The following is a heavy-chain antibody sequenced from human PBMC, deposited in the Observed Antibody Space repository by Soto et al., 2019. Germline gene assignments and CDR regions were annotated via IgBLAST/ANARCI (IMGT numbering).Heavy chain of an antibody. D-gene: IGHD3-3*01. CDR2: IYYSGST. CDR3: ARLISPTYYDFWSGYFNRKNSDY. J-gene: IGHJ4*02. V-gene: IGHV4-39*01. Sequence: SETLSLTCTVSGGSISSSSYYWGWIRQPPGKGLEWIGSIYYSGSTYYNPSLKSRVTISVDTSKNQFSLKLSSVTAADTAVYYCARLISPTYYDFWSGYFNRKNSDYWGQGTLVTVSS. CDR1: GGSISSSSYY.